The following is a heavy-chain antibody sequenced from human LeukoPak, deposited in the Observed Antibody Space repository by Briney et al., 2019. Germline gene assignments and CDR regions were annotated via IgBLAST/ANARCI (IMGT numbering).Heavy chain of an antibody. V-gene: IGHV1-8*01. CDR3: ARGRAMAAAVNWFDP. CDR2: MNPNSGNT. J-gene: IGHJ5*02. Sequence: ASVKVSCKASGYTFTSYDINWVRQATGQGLEWMGWMNPNSGNTGYAQKIQGRVTMTRNTSISTAYMELSSLRSEDTAVYYCARGRAMAAAVNWFDPWGQGTLVTVSS. D-gene: IGHD6-13*01. CDR1: GYTFTSYD.